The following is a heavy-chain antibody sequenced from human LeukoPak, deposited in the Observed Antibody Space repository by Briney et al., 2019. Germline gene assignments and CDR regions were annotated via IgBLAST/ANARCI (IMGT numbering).Heavy chain of an antibody. Sequence: PGRSLRLSCAASGFTFDDYAMHWVRQVPGKGLEWVSGISWNIGSIGYVDSVKGRFTISRDNAKSSLYLQMNSLRADDTAVYYCAKARYCSGGSCYRGFDNWGQGTRVTVSS. CDR1: GFTFDDYA. J-gene: IGHJ4*02. CDR2: ISWNIGSI. D-gene: IGHD2-15*01. CDR3: AKARYCSGGSCYRGFDN. V-gene: IGHV3-9*01.